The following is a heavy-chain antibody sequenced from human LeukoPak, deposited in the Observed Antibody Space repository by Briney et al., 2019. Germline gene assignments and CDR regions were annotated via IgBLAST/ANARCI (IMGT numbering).Heavy chain of an antibody. J-gene: IGHJ4*02. CDR2: INLDGGDK. Sequence: GGSLRLSCAASGLTLGNYWMSWVRQAPGKGLEWVANINLDGGDKSYVGSVKGRFTISRDNAKNSLYLQMNSLGAEDTAVYYCARDYDYSLDYWGQATLVTVSS. D-gene: IGHD4/OR15-4a*01. V-gene: IGHV3-7*01. CDR1: GLTLGNYW. CDR3: ARDYDYSLDY.